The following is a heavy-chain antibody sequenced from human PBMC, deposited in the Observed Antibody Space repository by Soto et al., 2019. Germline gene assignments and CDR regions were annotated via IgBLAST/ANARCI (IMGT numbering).Heavy chain of an antibody. CDR3: ARIQHGDLTGEYYFDY. D-gene: IGHD2-21*02. V-gene: IGHV2-70*18. J-gene: IGHJ4*02. Sequence: SGPTLGKPPQTPTLALTFSGFSLSPSGMCVSLVAPPPGKALEWLELIDWDDDKYYTTSLKPRLTISKDTSKNQVVLRMTNMDPLETATYFCARIQHGDLTGEYYFDYWGQGTQVTVSS. CDR2: IDWDDDK. CDR1: GFSLSPSGMC.